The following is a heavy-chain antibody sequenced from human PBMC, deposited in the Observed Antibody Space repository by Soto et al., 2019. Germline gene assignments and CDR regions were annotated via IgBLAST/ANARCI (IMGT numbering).Heavy chain of an antibody. D-gene: IGHD2-21*02. CDR2: INHSGST. Sequence: QVQLQQWGAGLLKPSETLSLTCAVYGGSFSGYYWNWIRQPPGKGLEWIGEINHSGSTNYNPSLKSRVTISVDPSKHQFSLKLSSVTAADTAVYYCARAYSPSHIVVVTATPGYYYGMDVWGQGTTVTVSS. CDR3: ARAYSPSHIVVVTATPGYYYGMDV. V-gene: IGHV4-34*01. CDR1: GGSFSGYY. J-gene: IGHJ6*02.